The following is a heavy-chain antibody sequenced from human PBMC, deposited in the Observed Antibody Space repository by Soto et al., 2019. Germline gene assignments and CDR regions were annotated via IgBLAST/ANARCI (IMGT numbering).Heavy chain of an antibody. CDR1: GYTFTTYW. Sequence: GESLKISCRASGYTFTTYWISWVRQMPGKGLEWMGRIDPSNSYTNYSPSFQGHVTISSDKSISTAYLQWSSLKASDTAIYYCSTSSYAFDYWGQGTLVTVSS. CDR3: STSSYAFDY. D-gene: IGHD2-2*01. CDR2: IDPSNSYT. V-gene: IGHV5-10-1*01. J-gene: IGHJ4*02.